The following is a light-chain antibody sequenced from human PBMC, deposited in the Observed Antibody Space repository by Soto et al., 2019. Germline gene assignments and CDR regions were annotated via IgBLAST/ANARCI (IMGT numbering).Light chain of an antibody. CDR3: QSYDSSLSDLV. V-gene: IGLV1-40*01. CDR1: SSNIGAGYD. CDR2: GNS. Sequence: QSVLTQPPSVSGAPGQRVTISCTGSSSNIGAGYDVHWYQQLPGTAPKLLIYGNSNRPSGVPDRFSGSKSGTSASLAITGLQDEDEADYYCQSYDSSLSDLVFGTGTKLTVL. J-gene: IGLJ1*01.